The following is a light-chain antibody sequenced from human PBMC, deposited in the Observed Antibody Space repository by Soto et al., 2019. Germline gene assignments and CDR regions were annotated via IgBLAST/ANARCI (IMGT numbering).Light chain of an antibody. J-gene: IGLJ2*01. V-gene: IGLV1-40*01. CDR3: QCYDSSLSGSL. Sequence: QLVLTQPPSVSGAPGQSVTISCTGSSSNIGPDYDVHWYQQLPGTAPKLLIYANNNRPSGVPDRFSASKSGTSASLAITGLQAEDEADYYCQCYDSSLSGSLFGGGTKLTVL. CDR1: SSNIGPDYD. CDR2: ANN.